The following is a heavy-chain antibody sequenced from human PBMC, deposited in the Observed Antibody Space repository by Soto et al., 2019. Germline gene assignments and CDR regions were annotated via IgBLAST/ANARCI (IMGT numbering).Heavy chain of an antibody. Sequence: SETLSLTCTVSGGSISSGGYYWSWIRQHPGKGLEWIGIIYYSGDTYYNPSLAGRLTMSVDTSNQFSLTLRSVTAADTALYYCARNQPQRYCSGGTCRPAYGMDVWGQGTTVTVSS. V-gene: IGHV4-39*01. CDR1: GGSISSGGYY. CDR3: ARNQPQRYCSGGTCRPAYGMDV. CDR2: IYYSGDT. J-gene: IGHJ6*02. D-gene: IGHD2-15*01.